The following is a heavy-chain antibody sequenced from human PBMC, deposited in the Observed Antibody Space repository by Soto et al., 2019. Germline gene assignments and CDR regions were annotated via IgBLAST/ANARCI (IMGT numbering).Heavy chain of an antibody. Sequence: QVQLVQSGAEVKKPGSSVKVSCKASGGTFSSYAISWVRQAPGQGLEWMGGIIPIFGTANYAQKFQGRVTITADESTSTAYMELSRLRSEDTAVYYCARVGGVVPAAKYYFDYWGQGTLVTVSS. J-gene: IGHJ4*02. CDR2: IIPIFGTA. CDR1: GGTFSSYA. V-gene: IGHV1-69*01. D-gene: IGHD2-2*01. CDR3: ARVGGVVPAAKYYFDY.